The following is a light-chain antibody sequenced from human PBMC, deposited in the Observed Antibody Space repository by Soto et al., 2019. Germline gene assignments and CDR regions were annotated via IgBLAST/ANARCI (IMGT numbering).Light chain of an antibody. CDR2: GDS. CDR3: QSYDSSLRGWV. V-gene: IGLV1-40*01. J-gene: IGLJ3*02. CDR1: SSNIGANYD. Sequence: QPVLTKPPSVSGAPGQRVTISCTGSSSNIGANYDVHWYQHLPGTAPKLLISGDSNRPSGVPDRFSGSKSGTSASLGITGLQAEDEADYYCQSYDSSLRGWVFGGGTKLTVL.